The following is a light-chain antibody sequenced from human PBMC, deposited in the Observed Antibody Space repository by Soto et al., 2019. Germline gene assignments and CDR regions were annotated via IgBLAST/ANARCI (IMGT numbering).Light chain of an antibody. CDR1: QSVSHN. Sequence: EIVMTQSPATLSVSPGERATLSCRASQSVSHNLAWYQQKPGQAPRLLFYGASFRATGVPAWFSGSGSGTDFTLTISSLKSEDFAIYYCQQSNNWPYTFGQGTKLEIK. CDR3: QQSNNWPYT. CDR2: GAS. V-gene: IGKV3-15*01. J-gene: IGKJ2*01.